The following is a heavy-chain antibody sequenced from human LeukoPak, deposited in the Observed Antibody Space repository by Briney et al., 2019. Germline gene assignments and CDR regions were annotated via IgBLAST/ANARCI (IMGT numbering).Heavy chain of an antibody. J-gene: IGHJ4*02. V-gene: IGHV1-2*02. CDR1: GYTFTGYY. CDR3: ARRLAARLEGFDY. CDR2: INPNSGGT. Sequence: ASVKVSCKASGYTFTGYYMHWVRQAPGQGLEWMGWINPNSGGTNYAQKFQGRVTMTRDTSISTAYMELSRLRSDDTAVYYCARRLAARLEGFDYWGQGTLVTVSS. D-gene: IGHD6-6*01.